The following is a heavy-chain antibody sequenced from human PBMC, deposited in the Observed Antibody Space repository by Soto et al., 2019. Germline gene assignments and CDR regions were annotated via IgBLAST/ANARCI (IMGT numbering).Heavy chain of an antibody. D-gene: IGHD3-10*01. V-gene: IGHV1-18*01. CDR2: ISPHKDDT. CDR3: VRDLDGSGSYYTNY. Sequence: QVQLVQSGAEVKKPGASVTVSCKTSGYTFSSIGISWVRQAPGHGLEWMGWISPHKDDTYYAQRLQVRVTMTTATSTSTAYMELRSLKSADTAVYFGVRDLDGSGSYYTNYWGQGTLVTVSS. CDR1: GYTFSSIG. J-gene: IGHJ4*02.